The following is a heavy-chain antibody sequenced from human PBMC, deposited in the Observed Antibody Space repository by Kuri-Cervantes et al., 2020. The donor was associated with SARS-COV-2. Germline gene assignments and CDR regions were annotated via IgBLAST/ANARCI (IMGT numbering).Heavy chain of an antibody. CDR3: ARDLAGTAVAAWFDP. V-gene: IGHV1-2*02. D-gene: IGHD6-19*01. Sequence: ESLKISCKASGYTFTGYYIHWVRQAPGQGLEWMGWINPDRGNTNYAQKFQGRVTMTRDTSISTAYMELSRLRSDDTAVYYCARDLAGTAVAAWFDPWGQGTLVTVSS. J-gene: IGHJ5*02. CDR2: INPDRGNT. CDR1: GYTFTGYY.